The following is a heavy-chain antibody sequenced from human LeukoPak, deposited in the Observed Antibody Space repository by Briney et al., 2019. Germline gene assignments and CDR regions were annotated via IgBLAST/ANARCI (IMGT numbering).Heavy chain of an antibody. CDR1: GYTFTSYG. J-gene: IGHJ5*02. CDR2: ISAYNGNT. D-gene: IGHD6-13*01. Sequence: GASVKVSCKASGYTFTSYGISWVRQAPGQGLEWMGWISAYNGNTNYAQKLQGRVTMTTDTSTSTAYMELRSLRSDDTAVYYCARDGEPGIAAAFNWFDPWGQGTLVTVSS. CDR3: ARDGEPGIAAAFNWFDP. V-gene: IGHV1-18*01.